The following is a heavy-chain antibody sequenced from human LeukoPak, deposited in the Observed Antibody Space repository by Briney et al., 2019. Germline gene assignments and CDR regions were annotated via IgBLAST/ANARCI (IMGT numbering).Heavy chain of an antibody. J-gene: IGHJ4*02. CDR2: IYYSGST. Sequence: TSSETLSLTCTVSGGSISSYHWSWIRQPPGKGLEWIGYIYYSGSTNYNPSLKSRVTISVDTSKNQFSLKLSSVTAPDTAVYYCAREAYCGGDCYSGFDYWGQGTLVTVSS. CDR3: AREAYCGGDCYSGFDY. CDR1: GGSISSYH. D-gene: IGHD2-21*02. V-gene: IGHV4-59*01.